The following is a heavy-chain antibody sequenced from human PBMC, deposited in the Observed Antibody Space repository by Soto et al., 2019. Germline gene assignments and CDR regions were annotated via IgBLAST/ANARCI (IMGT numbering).Heavy chain of an antibody. CDR1: GFTFSSHA. V-gene: IGHV3-23*01. J-gene: IGHJ3*02. D-gene: IGHD3-16*02. Sequence: GGSLRLSCAASGFTFSSHAMSWVRQAPGKGLEWVSAISGGGGSTNHADSVKGRLNISRNNSKNTLYLHMNSLRAEDTAVYYCAKHFYDYIWRSYLPDAFDIWGQGTMVTVSS. CDR3: AKHFYDYIWRSYLPDAFDI. CDR2: ISGGGGST.